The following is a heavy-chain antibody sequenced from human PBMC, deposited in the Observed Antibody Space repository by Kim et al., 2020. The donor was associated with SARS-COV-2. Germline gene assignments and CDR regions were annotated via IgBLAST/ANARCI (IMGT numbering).Heavy chain of an antibody. D-gene: IGHD2-2*01. CDR1: GYTFTSYY. CDR3: IASSPSARFDY. CDR2: INPSGGST. J-gene: IGHJ4*02. Sequence: ASVKVSCKASGYTFTSYYMHWVRQAPGQGLEWMGMINPSGGSTSYAQKFQGRVTMTRDTSTSTVYMELSSLRSEDTAVYYCIASSPSARFDYWGQGTLVTVSS. V-gene: IGHV1-46*01.